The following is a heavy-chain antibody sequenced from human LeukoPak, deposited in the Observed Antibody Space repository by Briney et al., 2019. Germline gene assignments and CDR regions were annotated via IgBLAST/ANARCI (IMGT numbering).Heavy chain of an antibody. CDR3: ARGYYTFDY. CDR1: GFTFEGYG. J-gene: IGHJ4*01. Sequence: GGSLGLSCAASGFTFEGYGMSWVRQAPGKGLEWVSGINWDGGSIGYADSVKGRFTISRDNAKKSVYLQMNSLRADDTALYYCARGYYTFDYWGHGTLVTVSS. CDR2: INWDGGSI. V-gene: IGHV3-20*04. D-gene: IGHD3-3*01.